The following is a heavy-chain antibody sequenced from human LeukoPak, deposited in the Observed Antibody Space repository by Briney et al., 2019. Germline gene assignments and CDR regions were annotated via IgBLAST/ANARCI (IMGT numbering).Heavy chain of an antibody. D-gene: IGHD1-26*01. CDR1: GFAFGTYI. CDR3: ARDSPYSGSPHSDAFDI. Sequence: GGSLRLSCTASGFAFGTYIMNWVRQAPGKGPEWLSYITGSSSIIYYADSVKGRFTVSRDNAKNSLYLQMNSLRAEDTAVYYCARDSPYSGSPHSDAFDIWGQGTLVTVSS. J-gene: IGHJ3*02. V-gene: IGHV3-48*04. CDR2: ITGSSSII.